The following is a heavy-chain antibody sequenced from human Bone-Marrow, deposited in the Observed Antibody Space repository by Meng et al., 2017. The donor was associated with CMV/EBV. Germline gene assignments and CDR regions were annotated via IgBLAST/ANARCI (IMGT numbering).Heavy chain of an antibody. Sequence: GTFSSDAISWVRQAHGQGLEWMGGIIPIFGTTNYAQKFQGRVTITADKSTSTAYMELSSLRSEDTAIYYCARGEFYYDGSGYRSFDYWGQGTLVTVSS. CDR3: ARGEFYYDGSGYRSFDY. CDR1: GTFSSDA. J-gene: IGHJ4*02. CDR2: IIPIFGTT. V-gene: IGHV1-69*06. D-gene: IGHD3-22*01.